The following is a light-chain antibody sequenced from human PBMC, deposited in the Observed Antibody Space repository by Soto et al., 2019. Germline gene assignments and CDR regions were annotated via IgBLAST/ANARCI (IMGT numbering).Light chain of an antibody. CDR2: KAS. J-gene: IGKJ1*01. Sequence: DIQMTQSPSTLSASLRDRVTITCRFSQSISSWLAWHQQKPGKAPRLLIYKASNLESGVPSRFSGSGSGTEFTLTITSLQPDDSATYYCQQYNDNWTFGQGTKV. CDR3: QQYNDNWT. CDR1: QSISSW. V-gene: IGKV1-5*03.